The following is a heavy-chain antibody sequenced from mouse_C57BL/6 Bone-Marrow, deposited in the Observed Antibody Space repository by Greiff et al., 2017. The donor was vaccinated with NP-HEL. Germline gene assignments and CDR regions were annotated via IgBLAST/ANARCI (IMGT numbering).Heavy chain of an antibody. J-gene: IGHJ3*01. CDR1: GSTFTSYW. CDR2: IHPNSGST. D-gene: IGHD1-1*01. CDR3: WVVAKPY. V-gene: IGHV1-64*01. Sequence: QVQLQQPGAELVKPGASVTLSCKASGSTFTSYWMHWVKQRPGQGLAWIGMIHPNSGSTNYNEKFKSTATLTVDNSSSTAYMRLSSLTSEDSAGYYCWVVAKPYWGQGTLVTVSA.